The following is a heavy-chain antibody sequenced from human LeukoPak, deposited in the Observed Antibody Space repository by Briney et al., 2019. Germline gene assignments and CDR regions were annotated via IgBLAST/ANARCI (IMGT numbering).Heavy chain of an antibody. Sequence: PGGSLRLSCAASGFTFSSYGMHWVRQAPGKGLEWVAVIWYDGSNKYYADSVKGRFTISRDNSKNTLYLQMNSLRAEDTAVYYCARDQGFWSGYSRRYYYGMDVWGQGTTVTVSS. CDR3: ARDQGFWSGYSRRYYYGMDV. CDR1: GFTFSSYG. J-gene: IGHJ6*02. CDR2: IWYDGSNK. V-gene: IGHV3-33*01. D-gene: IGHD3-3*01.